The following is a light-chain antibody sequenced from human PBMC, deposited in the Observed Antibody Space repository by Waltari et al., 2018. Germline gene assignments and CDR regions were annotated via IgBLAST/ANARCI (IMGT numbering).Light chain of an antibody. CDR3: QSYVTSLSVV. J-gene: IGLJ2*01. CDR1: GSNLGAGYD. CDR2: GTS. V-gene: IGLV1-40*01. Sequence: QSVLTQPPSVSGAPGQRVSISCTGTGSNLGAGYDVHWYQQLPGKAPRLRIYGTSGRPPVVPDRFFGSLSGTSASLAIIGLQVEDEADYYCQSYVTSLSVVFGGGTKLTVL.